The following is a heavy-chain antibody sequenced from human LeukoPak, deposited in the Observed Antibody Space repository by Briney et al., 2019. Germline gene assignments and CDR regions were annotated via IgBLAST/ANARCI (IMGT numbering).Heavy chain of an antibody. CDR3: ARAVGGAVGY. CDR2: IYYSGST. J-gene: IGHJ4*02. D-gene: IGHD1-26*01. V-gene: IGHV4-59*01. Sequence: SETLSLTCTVSGGSISTYYWSWIRQPPGKGLEWIGYIYYSGSTNYNPSLKSRVTISVDTSKNQFSRKLSSVTAADTAVYYCARAVGGAVGYWGQGTLVTVSS. CDR1: GGSISTYY.